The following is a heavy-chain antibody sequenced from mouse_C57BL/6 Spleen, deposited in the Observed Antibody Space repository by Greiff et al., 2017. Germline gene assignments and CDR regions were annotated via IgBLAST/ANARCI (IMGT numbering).Heavy chain of an antibody. Sequence: QVQLQQPGAELVMPGASVKLSCKASGYTFTSYWMHWVKQRPGQGLEWIGEIDPSDSYTNYNQKFKGKSTLTVDKSSSTAYLQLSSLTSEDSAVYYCARFGIDYGNYGGYFDVWGTGTTVTVSS. V-gene: IGHV1-69*01. D-gene: IGHD2-1*01. CDR2: IDPSDSYT. CDR3: ARFGIDYGNYGGYFDV. CDR1: GYTFTSYW. J-gene: IGHJ1*03.